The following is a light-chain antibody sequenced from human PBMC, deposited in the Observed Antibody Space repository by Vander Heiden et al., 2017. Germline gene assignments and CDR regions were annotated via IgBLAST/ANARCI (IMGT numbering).Light chain of an antibody. CDR1: SSTIGNNY. V-gene: IGLV1-51*01. J-gene: IGLJ2*01. Sequence: QSVFTQPPSVSAAPGHKVPSSCPGSSSTIGNNYVPWYQQLPVTDAKLLIYDYNKRPSGIPDRFSGSESGTSATVGITRPGAGDEADYYCGTWDSSLSARRVVFGGGTKLTVL. CDR3: GTWDSSLSARRVV. CDR2: DYN.